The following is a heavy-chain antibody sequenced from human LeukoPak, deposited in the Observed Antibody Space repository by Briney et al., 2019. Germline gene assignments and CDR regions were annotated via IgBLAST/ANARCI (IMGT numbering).Heavy chain of an antibody. CDR3: ARVKVANYYDSSGYYSLDY. D-gene: IGHD3-22*01. Sequence: ASVKVSCKASGYTFTSYDINWVRQATGQGLEWMGWMNPNSGNTGYAQKFQGRVTMTRDTSISTAYMELSRLRSDDTAVYYCARVKVANYYDSSGYYSLDYWGQGTLVTVSS. CDR1: GYTFTSYD. V-gene: IGHV1-8*01. CDR2: MNPNSGNT. J-gene: IGHJ4*02.